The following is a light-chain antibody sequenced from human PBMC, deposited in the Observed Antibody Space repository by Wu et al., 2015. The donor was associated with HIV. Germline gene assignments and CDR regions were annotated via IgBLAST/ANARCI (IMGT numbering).Light chain of an antibody. J-gene: IGKJ1*01. V-gene: IGKV1-5*03. CDR1: SVNSW. Sequence: PSTLLLLLGDKVTSHLPDRQSVNSWLASVINKNLGXPQTPNHKASTLEIGVPSRFSGSGSGTEFTLTISSLQPDDFATYYCQQYSIYSTFGQGTKVDMK. CDR3: QQYSIYST. CDR2: KAS.